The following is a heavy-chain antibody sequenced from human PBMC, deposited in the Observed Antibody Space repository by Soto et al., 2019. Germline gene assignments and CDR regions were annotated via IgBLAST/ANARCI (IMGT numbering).Heavy chain of an antibody. CDR3: AKVGGSAPSSSSYMDV. V-gene: IGHV3-23*01. Sequence: EVQLLESGGGLVQPGGSLRLSCAASGFTFSSYAMSWVRQAPGKGLEWVSAISGSGGSTYYADSVKGRFTISRDNSKNTLYRQRNSLRAEDTAVYYCAKVGGSAPSSSSYMDVWGKGTTVTVSS. CDR2: ISGSGGST. J-gene: IGHJ6*03. CDR1: GFTFSSYA.